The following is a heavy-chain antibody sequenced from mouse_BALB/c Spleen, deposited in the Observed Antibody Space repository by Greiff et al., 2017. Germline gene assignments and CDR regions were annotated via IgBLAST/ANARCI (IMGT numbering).Heavy chain of an antibody. CDR3: ARNNRYEAMDY. Sequence: DVHLVESGGGLVQPGGSRKLSCAASGFTFSSFGMHWVRQAPEKGLEWVAYISSGSSTIYYADTVKGRFTISRDNPKNTLFLQMTSLRSEDTAMYYCARNNRYEAMDYWGQGTSVTVSS. CDR2: ISSGSSTI. CDR1: GFTFSSFG. V-gene: IGHV5-17*02. D-gene: IGHD2-14*01. J-gene: IGHJ4*01.